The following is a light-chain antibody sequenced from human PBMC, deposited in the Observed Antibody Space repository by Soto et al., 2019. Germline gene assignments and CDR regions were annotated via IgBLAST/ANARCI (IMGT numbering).Light chain of an antibody. CDR1: QSVSSY. Sequence: EIVLTQSPATLSLSPGEGATLSCRASQSVSSYLVWYQQKPGQAPRLLIYDASKRATGIPARFSGSGSGTDFTLTISSLEPEEFAVYYCQQRSSRPPMYTCGQGTKVEIK. J-gene: IGKJ2*01. CDR3: QQRSSRPPMYT. V-gene: IGKV3-11*01. CDR2: DAS.